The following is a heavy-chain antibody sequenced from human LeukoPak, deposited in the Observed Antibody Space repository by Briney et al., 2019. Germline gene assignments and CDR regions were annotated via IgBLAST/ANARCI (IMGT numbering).Heavy chain of an antibody. V-gene: IGHV3-48*04. CDR3: ARGLVVVPAAIRTYYYYYMDV. D-gene: IGHD2-2*02. J-gene: IGHJ6*03. Sequence: GGSLRLSCAASGFTFSSYSMNWVRQAPGKGLEWASYISSSSSTIYYADSVKGRFTISRDNAKNSLYLQMNSLRAEDTAVYYCARGLVVVPAAIRTYYYYYMDVWGKGTTVTVSS. CDR2: ISSSSSTI. CDR1: GFTFSSYS.